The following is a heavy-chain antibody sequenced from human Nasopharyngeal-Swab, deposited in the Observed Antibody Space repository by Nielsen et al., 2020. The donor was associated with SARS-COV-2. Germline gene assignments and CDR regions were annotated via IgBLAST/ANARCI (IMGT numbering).Heavy chain of an antibody. CDR2: IYYSGST. D-gene: IGHD6-19*01. J-gene: IGHJ6*02. Sequence: SDTLSLTCTVSGGSISSYYWSWIRQPPGKGLEWIGYIYYSGSTNYNPSLKSRVTISVDTSKHQFSLKLSSVTAADTAVYYCARGHPTIAVAGTNYYYGMDVWGQGTTVTVSS. CDR3: ARGHPTIAVAGTNYYYGMDV. CDR1: GGSISSYY. V-gene: IGHV4-59*01.